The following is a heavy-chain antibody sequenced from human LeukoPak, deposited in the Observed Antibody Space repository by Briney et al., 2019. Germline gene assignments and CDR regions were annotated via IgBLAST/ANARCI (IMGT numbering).Heavy chain of an antibody. CDR2: IYSGGST. J-gene: IGHJ4*02. Sequence: GGSLRLSCAASELTLSSNYMSWIRQAPGRGLEWVSFIYSGGSTYYADSVRGRFTISRDNSKNTLYLQMNSLRAEDTAVYYCAKDRVVYIWNYAYYFDDWGQGTLVTVSS. CDR1: ELTLSSNY. CDR3: AKDRVVYIWNYAYYFDD. D-gene: IGHD1-7*01. V-gene: IGHV3-53*05.